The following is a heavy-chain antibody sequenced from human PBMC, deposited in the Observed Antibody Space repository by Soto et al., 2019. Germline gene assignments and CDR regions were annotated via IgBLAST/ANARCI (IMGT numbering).Heavy chain of an antibody. CDR1: GFTFSSYA. CDR3: ATSAAAPGNY. Sequence: PGGSLRLSCAASGFTFSSYAMHWVRQAPGKGLEWVAVISYDGSNKYYADSVKGRFTISRDNSKNTLYLQMNSLRAEDTAVYYCATSAAAPGNYWGQGTLVTVSS. CDR2: ISYDGSNK. D-gene: IGHD6-13*01. V-gene: IGHV3-30-3*01. J-gene: IGHJ4*02.